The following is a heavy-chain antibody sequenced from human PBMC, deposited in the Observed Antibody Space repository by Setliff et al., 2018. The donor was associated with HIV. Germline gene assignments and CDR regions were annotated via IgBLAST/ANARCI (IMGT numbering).Heavy chain of an antibody. CDR2: IYYRGST. CDR1: GASINTDDYF. J-gene: IGHJ4*02. D-gene: IGHD3-10*01. V-gene: IGHV4-30-4*08. CDR3: ARWTYYHASGSYRGKFDY. Sequence: SETLSLTCTVSGASINTDDYFWTWIRQPPGKGLEWIGYIYYRGSTFYTPSLRSRVTMSVDMSNNQFSLKLRSVTAADTAVYYCARWTYYHASGSYRGKFDYWGQGTLVTVSS.